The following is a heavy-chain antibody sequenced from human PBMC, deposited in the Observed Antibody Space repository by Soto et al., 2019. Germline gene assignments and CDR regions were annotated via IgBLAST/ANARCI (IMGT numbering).Heavy chain of an antibody. CDR2: IIPLFGTP. Sequence: QVQLVQSGAEVKKPGSSGKVSCKASGASFTSYPFSWVRQAPGQGLEWMGGIIPLFGTPNYAQKFQGRLTITADKSTSTAYMELSGRTSEDTAVYYCARNGVAGMDFWGQGTLGTVSS. V-gene: IGHV1-69*06. CDR3: ARNGVAGMDF. D-gene: IGHD3-3*01. CDR1: GASFTSYP. J-gene: IGHJ4*02.